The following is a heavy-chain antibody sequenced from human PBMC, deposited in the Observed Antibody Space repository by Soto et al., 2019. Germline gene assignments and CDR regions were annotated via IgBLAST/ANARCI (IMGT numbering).Heavy chain of an antibody. J-gene: IGHJ4*02. CDR2: ISGSGGST. D-gene: IGHD3-3*01. CDR3: AARLRFLEWFSSFDY. Sequence: GGSLRLSCAASGFTFSSYAMSWVRQAPGKGLEWVSAISGSGGSTYYADSVKGRFTISRDNSKNTLYLQMNSLRAEDTAVYYCAARLRFLEWFSSFDYWGQGTLVTVSS. V-gene: IGHV3-23*01. CDR1: GFTFSSYA.